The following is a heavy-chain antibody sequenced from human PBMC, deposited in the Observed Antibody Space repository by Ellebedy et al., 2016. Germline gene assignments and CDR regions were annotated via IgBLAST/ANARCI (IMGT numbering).Heavy chain of an antibody. D-gene: IGHD3-9*01. CDR1: GFPFENFA. CDR3: AKDRRRDTTGYSTDAFDV. J-gene: IGHJ3*01. CDR2: IGGSGVNT. V-gene: IGHV3-23*01. Sequence: GESLKISCAASGFPFENFALSWARQAPGKGLEWVSAIGGSGVNTYYADSVKGRFIVSRDKSKNTLYVQMNSLRAEDTAVYYCAKDRRRDTTGYSTDAFDVWGQGAMVSVSS.